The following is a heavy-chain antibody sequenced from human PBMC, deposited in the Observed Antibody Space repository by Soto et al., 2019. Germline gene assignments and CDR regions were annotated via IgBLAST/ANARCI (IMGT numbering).Heavy chain of an antibody. CDR1: GDSITNGDYY. Sequence: QVSLQESGPGLVKPSQTLSLTCFVSGDSITNGDYYWSWIRQPPGKVLEWIAYIYYNGITHYNPSLKSRVNISLDPSKNHFSLKMTSVTDADTAVYSCARGIQEGFDPWGQGTLVTVSS. D-gene: IGHD5-18*01. V-gene: IGHV4-30-4*01. J-gene: IGHJ5*02. CDR2: IYYNGIT. CDR3: ARGIQEGFDP.